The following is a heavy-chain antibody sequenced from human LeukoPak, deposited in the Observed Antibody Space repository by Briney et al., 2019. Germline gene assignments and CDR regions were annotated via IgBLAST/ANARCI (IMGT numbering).Heavy chain of an antibody. J-gene: IGHJ5*02. CDR3: ARVALLWFGDRQGPFDP. CDR2: INPSGGCT. D-gene: IGHD3-10*01. Sequence: GASVKVSCKASGYTFTSYYMHWVRQAPGQGLEWMGIINPSGGCTSYAQKFQGRVTMTRDMSTSTVYMELSSLRSEDTAVYYCARVALLWFGDRQGPFDPWGQGTLVTVSA. CDR1: GYTFTSYY. V-gene: IGHV1-46*01.